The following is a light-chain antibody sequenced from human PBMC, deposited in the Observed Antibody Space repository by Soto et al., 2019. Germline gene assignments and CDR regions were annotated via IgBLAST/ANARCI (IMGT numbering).Light chain of an antibody. CDR2: EVS. Sequence: QSVLTQPASVSGSPGQSITISCTGTSSDVGGYNFVSWYQQHPGKAPRLIIYEVSSRPSGVSYRFSGSKSGNTASLTIPGLQAEDEADYYCSSYTLRNTLVLFGGGTKLTVL. V-gene: IGLV2-14*01. J-gene: IGLJ3*02. CDR3: SSYTLRNTLVL. CDR1: SSDVGGYNF.